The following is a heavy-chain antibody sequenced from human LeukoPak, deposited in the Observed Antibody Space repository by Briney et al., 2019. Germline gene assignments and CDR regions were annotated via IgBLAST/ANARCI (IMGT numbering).Heavy chain of an antibody. V-gene: IGHV3-30-3*01. D-gene: IGHD6-6*01. Sequence: GGSLRLSCAASGFTFSTYGMYWVRQAPGKGLEWVAAISYDGSNKYYADSVKGRFTISRDNSKNTLYLQMNSLRAEDTAVYYCARPEWYSSSLEAFDIWGQGTMVTVSS. CDR2: ISYDGSNK. CDR1: GFTFSTYG. J-gene: IGHJ3*02. CDR3: ARPEWYSSSLEAFDI.